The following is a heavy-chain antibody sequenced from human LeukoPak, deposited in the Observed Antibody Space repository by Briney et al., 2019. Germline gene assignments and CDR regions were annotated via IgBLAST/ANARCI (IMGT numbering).Heavy chain of an antibody. V-gene: IGHV4-30-4*01. CDR1: GGSISSGDYY. J-gene: IGHJ5*02. CDR2: IYYSGST. Sequence: SETLSLTCTVSGGSISSGDYYWSWIRQPPGKGLEWIGYIYYSGSTYYNPSFKSRVTISVDTSENQFSLKLSSVTAADTAVYYCARVSGIVVPSYWFDPWGQGTLVTVSS. CDR3: ARVSGIVVPSYWFDP. D-gene: IGHD1-26*01.